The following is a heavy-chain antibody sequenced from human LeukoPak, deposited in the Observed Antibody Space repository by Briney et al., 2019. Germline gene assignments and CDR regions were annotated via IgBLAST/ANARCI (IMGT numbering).Heavy chain of an antibody. CDR1: GGSISSGGYY. D-gene: IGHD1-26*01. J-gene: IGHJ4*02. CDR3: ARGTLSGSYLGY. Sequence: PSETLSLTCTVSGGSISSGGYYWSWIRQPPGKGLEWIGYIYHSGSTNYNPSLKSRVTISVDTSKNQFSLKLSSVTAADTAVYYCARGTLSGSYLGYWGQGTLVTVSS. V-gene: IGHV4-61*08. CDR2: IYHSGST.